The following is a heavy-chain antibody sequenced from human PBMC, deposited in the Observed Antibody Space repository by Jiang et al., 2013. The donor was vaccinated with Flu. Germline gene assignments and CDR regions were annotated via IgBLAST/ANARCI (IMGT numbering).Heavy chain of an antibody. CDR3: ARDRRDVWGAYYYYGMDV. CDR1: TVSSNY. V-gene: IGHV3-66*01. D-gene: IGHD3-16*01. CDR2: IYSGGST. J-gene: IGHJ6*02. Sequence: TVSSNYMSWVRPGVQGRGLEWVSVIYSGGSTYYADSVKGRFTISRDNSKNTLYLQMNSLRAEDTAVYYCARDRRDVWGAYYYYGMDVWGQGTTVTVSS.